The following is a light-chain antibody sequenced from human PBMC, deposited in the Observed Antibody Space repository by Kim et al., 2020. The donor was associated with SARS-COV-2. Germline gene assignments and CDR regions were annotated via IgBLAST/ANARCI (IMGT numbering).Light chain of an antibody. Sequence: QSALTQPRSVSGSPGQSVTISCTGTSSDVGGYNYVSWYQRHPDKAPKLLIYDVSARPSGVPERFSGSKSGNTASLTISGLQAEDEADYYCCSYADTYTWVFGGGTKLTVL. V-gene: IGLV2-11*01. CDR2: DVS. CDR3: CSYADTYTWV. J-gene: IGLJ3*02. CDR1: SSDVGGYNY.